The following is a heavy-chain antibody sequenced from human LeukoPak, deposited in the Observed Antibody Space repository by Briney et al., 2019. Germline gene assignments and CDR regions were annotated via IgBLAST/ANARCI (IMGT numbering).Heavy chain of an antibody. CDR3: ARGDRHYYGSGSYPIDY. CDR2: INHSGST. Sequence: NSSETLSLTCAVYGGSFSGYYWSWIRHPPGKGLEWIGEINHSGSTNYNPSLKSRVTISVDTSKNQFSLKLSSVTAADTAVYYCARGDRHYYGSGSYPIDYWGQGTLVTVSS. CDR1: GGSFSGYY. V-gene: IGHV4-34*01. D-gene: IGHD3-10*01. J-gene: IGHJ4*02.